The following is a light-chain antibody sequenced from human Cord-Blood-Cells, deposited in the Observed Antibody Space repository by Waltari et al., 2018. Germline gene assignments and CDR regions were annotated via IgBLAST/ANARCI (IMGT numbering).Light chain of an antibody. CDR2: GNS. CDR3: QSYDSSLSGSV. Sequence: QSVLTPPPSVSGAPGPRVTISCTGSSSTIGAGYDVHWYQQLPGTAPKLLIYGNSNRPSGVPDRFSGSKSGTSASLAITGLQAEDEADYYCQSYDSSLSGSVFGGGTKLTVL. V-gene: IGLV1-40*01. J-gene: IGLJ3*02. CDR1: SSTIGAGYD.